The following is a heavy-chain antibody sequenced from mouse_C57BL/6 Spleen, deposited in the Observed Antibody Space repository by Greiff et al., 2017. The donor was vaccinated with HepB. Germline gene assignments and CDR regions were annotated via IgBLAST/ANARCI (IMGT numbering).Heavy chain of an antibody. CDR3: TYYSNYNAMDY. J-gene: IGHJ4*01. D-gene: IGHD2-5*01. Sequence: VQLQQSGAELVRPGASVKLSCTASGFNIKDDYMHWVKQRPEQGLEWIGWIDPENGDTEYASKFQGKATITADTSSNTAYLQLSSLTSEDTAVYYCTYYSNYNAMDYWGQGTSVTVSS. CDR1: GFNIKDDY. CDR2: IDPENGDT. V-gene: IGHV14-4*01.